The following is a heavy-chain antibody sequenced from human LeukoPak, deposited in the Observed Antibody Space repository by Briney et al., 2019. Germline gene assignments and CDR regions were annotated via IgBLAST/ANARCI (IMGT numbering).Heavy chain of an antibody. V-gene: IGHV1-8*01. J-gene: IGHJ6*03. CDR3: ARGGRGYCDSSGYSYYMDV. CDR2: MNPNSGNT. D-gene: IGHD3-22*01. Sequence: GASVKVSCKASGYTFTSYDIIWVRQATGQGLEWMGWMNPNSGNTGYAQKFQGRVTMTRNTSISTAYMELSSLRSEDTAVYYCARGGRGYCDSSGYSYYMDVWGKGTTVTVSS. CDR1: GYTFTSYD.